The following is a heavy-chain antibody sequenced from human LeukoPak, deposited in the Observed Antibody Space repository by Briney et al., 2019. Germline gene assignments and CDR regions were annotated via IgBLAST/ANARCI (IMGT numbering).Heavy chain of an antibody. V-gene: IGHV4-59*01. J-gene: IGHJ6*02. CDR3: ARDRTTVTTQPYYYYYGMDV. D-gene: IGHD4-11*01. Sequence: SETLSLTCTVSGGSISSYYWSWIRQPPGEGLEWIGYIYYSGSTNYNPSLKSRVTISVDASKNQFSLKLSSVTAADTAVYYCARDRTTVTTQPYYYYYGMDVWGQGTTVTVSS. CDR1: GGSISSYY. CDR2: IYYSGST.